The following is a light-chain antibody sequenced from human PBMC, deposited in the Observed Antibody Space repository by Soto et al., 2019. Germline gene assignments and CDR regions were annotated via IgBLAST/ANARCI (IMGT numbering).Light chain of an antibody. V-gene: IGKV1-9*01. CDR3: QQLSRYPLT. Sequence: DIQLTQSPSFLSASVVETVTITCRASQALSNYLAWYQQKPGKAPDLLIYSASTLQSGVPSRFSGSGSETEFSLTIRALQPEDFATYYCQQLSRYPLTFGGGTKVDI. CDR2: SAS. J-gene: IGKJ4*01. CDR1: QALSNY.